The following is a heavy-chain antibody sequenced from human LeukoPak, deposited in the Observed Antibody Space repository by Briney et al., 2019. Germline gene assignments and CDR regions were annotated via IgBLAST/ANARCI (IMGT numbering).Heavy chain of an antibody. CDR2: IIPIFGTA. V-gene: IGHV1-69*13. CDR1: GGTFSSYA. CDR3: AGVHSSSWRDYYYYGMDV. D-gene: IGHD6-13*01. J-gene: IGHJ6*02. Sequence: GASVKVSCKASGGTFSSYAISWVRQAPGQGLEWMGGIIPIFGTANYAQKFQGRVTITADESTSTAYMELSSLRSEDTAVYYCAGVHSSSWRDYYYYGMDVWGQGTTVTVSS.